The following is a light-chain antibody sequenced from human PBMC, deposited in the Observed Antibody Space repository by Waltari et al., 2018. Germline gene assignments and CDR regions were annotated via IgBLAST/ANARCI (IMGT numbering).Light chain of an antibody. CDR3: QSYDSSLSATV. CDR1: DTNIGARYD. J-gene: IGLJ3*02. CDR2: AHR. V-gene: IGLV1-40*01. Sequence: HSILTQPPSVSGAPGQTVTISCTGNDTNIGARYDVHWYQQVPGSAPKVLIYAHRNRPSGVPDRVSGSTSGTSASLAMTGLQADDEADYYCQSYDSSLSATVFGGGTRLTVL.